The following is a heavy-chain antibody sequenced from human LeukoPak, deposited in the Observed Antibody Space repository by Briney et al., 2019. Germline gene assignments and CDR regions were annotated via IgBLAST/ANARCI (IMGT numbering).Heavy chain of an antibody. CDR2: IGASEGST. D-gene: IGHD5-18*01. J-gene: IGHJ4*02. Sequence: GGSLRLSCAASGFTFSSYDVSWARQVPGKGLEWVSAIGASEGSTYYADSVKGRFTISRDNSKNTLYLQMNSLRAEDTAVYYCARTRRGYSDDYWGQGTLVTVSS. V-gene: IGHV3-23*01. CDR3: ARTRRGYSDDY. CDR1: GFTFSSYD.